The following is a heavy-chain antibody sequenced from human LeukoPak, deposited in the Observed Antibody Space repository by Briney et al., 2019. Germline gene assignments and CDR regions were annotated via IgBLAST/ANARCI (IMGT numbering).Heavy chain of an antibody. Sequence: PGGSLRLSCAASGFTFSSYSMNWVRQAPGKGLEWVSSISSSSSYIYYADSVKGRFTISRDNAKNSLYLQMNSLRAEDTAVYYCARGLERGYYFDYWGQGTLVTVSS. CDR2: ISSSSSYI. J-gene: IGHJ4*02. V-gene: IGHV3-21*01. CDR1: GFTFSSYS. CDR3: ARGLERGYYFDY. D-gene: IGHD1-1*01.